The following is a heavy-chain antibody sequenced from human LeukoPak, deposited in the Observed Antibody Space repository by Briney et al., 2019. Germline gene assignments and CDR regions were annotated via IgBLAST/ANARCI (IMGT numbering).Heavy chain of an antibody. CDR1: GGSFSGYY. D-gene: IGHD6-19*01. J-gene: IGHJ3*01. Sequence: PSETLSLTCAVYGGSFSGYYWSWIRQPPGKGLEWIGEINHSGSTNYNPSLKSRVTISVDTSKNQFSLKLSSVTAADTAVYYCARVGAVAGRPWGQGTMVTVSS. V-gene: IGHV4-34*01. CDR3: ARVGAVAGRP. CDR2: INHSGST.